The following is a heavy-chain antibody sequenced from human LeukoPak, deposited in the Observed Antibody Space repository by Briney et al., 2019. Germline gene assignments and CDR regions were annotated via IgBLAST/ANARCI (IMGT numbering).Heavy chain of an antibody. CDR2: IWPIDSDT. J-gene: IGHJ4*02. Sequence: GESLKISCKDSGYSFTSYWIGWVRQMPGKGLEWMGIIWPIDSDTIYSPSFQGQVTISVDKSISTAYLQWSSLKASDTAMYYCARRPSYDSSGYSVDDWGQGTLVTVSS. D-gene: IGHD3-22*01. CDR3: ARRPSYDSSGYSVDD. CDR1: GYSFTSYW. V-gene: IGHV5-51*01.